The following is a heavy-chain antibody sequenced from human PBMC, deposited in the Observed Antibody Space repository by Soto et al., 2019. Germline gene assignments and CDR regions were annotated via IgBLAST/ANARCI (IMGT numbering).Heavy chain of an antibody. CDR1: GFTFSSYA. D-gene: IGHD3-22*01. V-gene: IGHV3-30-3*01. CDR2: ISYDGSNK. CDR3: ANYYYDSYYSYYATDS. Sequence: GGSLRLSCAASGFTFSSYAMHWVRQAPGKGLEWVAVISYDGSNKYYADSVKGRFTISRDNSKNTLYLQMNSLRAEDTAVYYCANYYYDSYYSYYATDSWGQGPTVTAS. J-gene: IGHJ6*02.